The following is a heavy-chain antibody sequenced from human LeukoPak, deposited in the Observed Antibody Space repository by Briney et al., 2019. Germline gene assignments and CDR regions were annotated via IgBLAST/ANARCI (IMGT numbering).Heavy chain of an antibody. CDR1: GFSFISYG. Sequence: RGSLRLSCAASGFSFISYGMNWVRQAPGKGLEWVSYISSSSSTIYYADSVRGRFTISRDNARKSLYLQMDRLRAEDTAVYYCVRGDSGSWHVNNCIDTGGQGTLVTVS. J-gene: IGHJ5*02. CDR2: ISSSSSTI. D-gene: IGHD6-13*01. V-gene: IGHV3-48*04. CDR3: VRGDSGSWHVNNCIDT.